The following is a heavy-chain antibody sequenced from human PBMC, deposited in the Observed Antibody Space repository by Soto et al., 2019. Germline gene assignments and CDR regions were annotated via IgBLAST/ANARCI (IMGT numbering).Heavy chain of an antibody. J-gene: IGHJ5*02. V-gene: IGHV4-59*01. Sequence: QVQLQESGPGLMKPSETLSLSSTVSGGSISSYYWSWIRQPPGKGLEWIGYIYYSGSTNYNPSLKSRVTISVDTSKNQFSLKLSSVTAADTAVYYCARGFNAWGQGTLVTVSS. CDR3: ARGFNA. CDR1: GGSISSYY. CDR2: IYYSGST.